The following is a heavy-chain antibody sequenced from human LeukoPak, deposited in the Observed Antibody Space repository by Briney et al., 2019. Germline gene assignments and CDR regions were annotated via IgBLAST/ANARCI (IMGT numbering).Heavy chain of an antibody. V-gene: IGHV1-18*01. CDR3: ARYYYGSGSYYNLNWFDP. Sequence: ASVKVSCTASGYTFTSYGISWVRQAPGQGLEWMGWISAYNGNTNYAQKLQGRVTMTTDTSTSTAYMELRSLRSDDTAVYYCARYYYGSGSYYNLNWFDPWGQGTLVTVSS. J-gene: IGHJ5*02. D-gene: IGHD3-10*01. CDR1: GYTFTSYG. CDR2: ISAYNGNT.